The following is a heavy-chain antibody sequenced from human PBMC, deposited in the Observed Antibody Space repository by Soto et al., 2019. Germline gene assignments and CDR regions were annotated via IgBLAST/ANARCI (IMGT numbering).Heavy chain of an antibody. CDR3: ATIAGQPTFDY. Sequence: GGSLRLSCAASGISFSSYWMSWVRQVPGKGLEWVANIKQDGSDKYYMDSVKGRFTISRDNAKNSLYLQMNSLRVEDTAVYYCATIAGQPTFDYWGQGTLGTVS. D-gene: IGHD2-21*01. CDR1: GISFSSYW. J-gene: IGHJ4*02. V-gene: IGHV3-7*03. CDR2: IKQDGSDK.